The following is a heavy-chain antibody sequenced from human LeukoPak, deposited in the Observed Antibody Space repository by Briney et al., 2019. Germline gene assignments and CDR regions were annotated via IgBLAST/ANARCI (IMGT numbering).Heavy chain of an antibody. CDR3: ARLVAAAGRGWFDP. V-gene: IGHV4-39*07. Sequence: PSETLSLTCTVSGGSISSGGYYWSWIRQHPGKGLEWIGSIYYSGSTNYNPSLKSRVTISVDTSKNQFSLKLSSVTAADTAVYYCARLVAAAGRGWFDPWGQGTLVTVYS. CDR1: GGSISSGGYY. D-gene: IGHD6-13*01. CDR2: IYYSGST. J-gene: IGHJ5*02.